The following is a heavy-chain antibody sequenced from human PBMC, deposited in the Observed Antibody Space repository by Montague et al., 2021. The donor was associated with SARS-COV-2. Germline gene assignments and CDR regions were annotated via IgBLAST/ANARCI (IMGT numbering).Heavy chain of an antibody. CDR3: ARGLWFGELLYYYYYGMDV. V-gene: IGHV6-1*01. Sequence: CAISGDSVSNNSAAWNWIRQSPSRGLEWLGRTYYRSKWYNDYAVSVKSRITINPDTSKNQFSLQLNSVTPEDTAVYYCARGLWFGELLYYYYYGMDVWGRGTTVTVSS. CDR2: TYYRSKWYN. CDR1: GDSVSNNSAA. J-gene: IGHJ6*02. D-gene: IGHD3-10*01.